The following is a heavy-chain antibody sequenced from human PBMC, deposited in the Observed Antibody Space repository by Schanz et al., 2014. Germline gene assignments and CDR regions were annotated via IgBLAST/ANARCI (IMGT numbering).Heavy chain of an antibody. V-gene: IGHV1-46*03. D-gene: IGHD3-10*01. CDR2: INPSGGNT. CDR3: ATNSPFRMVRGSNAFDA. J-gene: IGHJ3*01. Sequence: QVQLVQSGAEVKKPGASVKVSCEASGYTFTSYYIHWVRQAPGQGLEWMGLINPSGGNTNYAQKFQGRVSMTRDTSTSTVCMELSSLRSGDTAVYYCATNSPFRMVRGSNAFDAWGQGTMXTVSS. CDR1: GYTFTSYY.